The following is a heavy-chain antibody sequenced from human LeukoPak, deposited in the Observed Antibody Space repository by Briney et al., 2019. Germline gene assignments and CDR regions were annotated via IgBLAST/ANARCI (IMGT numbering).Heavy chain of an antibody. Sequence: ASVKVSCKASGYTFTSYDINWVRQATGQGLEWMGWMNPNSGNTGYAQKFQGRVTITRNTSISTAYMELSSLRFEDTAVYYCARGPPAVGYCSSTSCSYYYYYYMDVWGKGTTVTVSS. D-gene: IGHD2-2*01. J-gene: IGHJ6*03. CDR1: GYTFTSYD. V-gene: IGHV1-8*03. CDR2: MNPNSGNT. CDR3: ARGPPAVGYCSSTSCSYYYYYYMDV.